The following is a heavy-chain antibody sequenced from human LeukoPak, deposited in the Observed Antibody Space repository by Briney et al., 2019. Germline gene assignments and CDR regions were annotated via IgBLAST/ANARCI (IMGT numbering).Heavy chain of an antibody. J-gene: IGHJ6*03. CDR1: GYTFTGYY. CDR3: ARDPGVVSGTSLTHYMDV. Sequence: ASVKVSCKASGYTFTGYYMHWVRQAPGQGLEWMGWINPNSGGTNYAQKFQGRVTMTRDTSISTAYMELSRLRSDDTAVCYCARDPGVVSGTSLTHYMDVWGKGTTVTVSS. V-gene: IGHV1-2*02. CDR2: INPNSGGT. D-gene: IGHD2-21*02.